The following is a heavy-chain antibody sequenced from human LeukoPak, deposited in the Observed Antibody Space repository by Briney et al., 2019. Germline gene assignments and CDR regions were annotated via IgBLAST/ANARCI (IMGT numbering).Heavy chain of an antibody. V-gene: IGHV4-30-4*08. CDR3: AREGAAAGTA. J-gene: IGHJ1*01. Sequence: TLSLTCAVYGGSFSGYYWSWIRQPPGKGLEWIGYIYYSGSTYYNPSLKSRVTISVDTSKNQFSLKLSSVTAADTAVYYCAREGAAAGTAWGQGTLVTVSS. CDR2: IYYSGST. D-gene: IGHD6-13*01. CDR1: GGSFSGYY.